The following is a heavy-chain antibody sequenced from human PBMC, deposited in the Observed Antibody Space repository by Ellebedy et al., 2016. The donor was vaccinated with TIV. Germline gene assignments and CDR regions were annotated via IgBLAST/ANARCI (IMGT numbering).Heavy chain of an antibody. D-gene: IGHD1-14*01. CDR3: ARGKSGTYIHHAFDS. Sequence: PGGSLRLSCAASGFTFSSYAMSWVRQAPGKGLEWVSTISHTGSRTYYADSVKGRFTISRDNFKNTLYLQMNSLRADDTAIYYCARGKSGTYIHHAFDSWGQGTLVTVSS. CDR1: GFTFSSYA. J-gene: IGHJ4*02. V-gene: IGHV3-23*01. CDR2: ISHTGSRT.